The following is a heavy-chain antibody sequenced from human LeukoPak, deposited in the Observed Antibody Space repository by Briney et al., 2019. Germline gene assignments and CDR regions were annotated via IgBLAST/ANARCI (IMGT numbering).Heavy chain of an antibody. D-gene: IGHD5-18*01. CDR2: MNPNSGNT. J-gene: IGHJ4*02. CDR1: GYTFTSYD. V-gene: IGHV1-8*03. Sequence: ASVKVSCKASGYTFTSYDINWVRQATGQGLEWMGWMNPNSGNTGYAQKFQGRVTITRNTSISTAYMELSSLRSEDTAVYYCARGGYSYGLSTFWGQGTLVTVSS. CDR3: ARGGYSYGLSTF.